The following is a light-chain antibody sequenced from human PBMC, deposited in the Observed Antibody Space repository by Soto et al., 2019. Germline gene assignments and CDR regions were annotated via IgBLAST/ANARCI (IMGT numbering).Light chain of an antibody. CDR2: GAS. CDR3: QQYGSSPRHT. V-gene: IGKV3-20*01. Sequence: EIVLTQSPGTLSMSPGERATLSCRASQSVSSSYLAWYQQKPGQAPRLLIYGASSRATGIPDRFSGSGSGTDFTLTISRLEPEDFAVNYCQQYGSSPRHTFGGGTKVEIE. J-gene: IGKJ4*01. CDR1: QSVSSSY.